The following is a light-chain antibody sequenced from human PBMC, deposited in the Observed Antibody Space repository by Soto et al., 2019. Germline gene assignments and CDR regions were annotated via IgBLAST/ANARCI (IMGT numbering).Light chain of an antibody. Sequence: EIVMTQSPATLSVSPGERATLSCRASQIVSSNVAWYQQKAGQAPRLLINDASTRATGIPARFSGSGSGTEFTLTISSLQSEEFAVYYCQQYNNWPPMYTFGQGTKLEIK. V-gene: IGKV3-15*01. J-gene: IGKJ2*01. CDR2: DAS. CDR3: QQYNNWPPMYT. CDR1: QIVSSN.